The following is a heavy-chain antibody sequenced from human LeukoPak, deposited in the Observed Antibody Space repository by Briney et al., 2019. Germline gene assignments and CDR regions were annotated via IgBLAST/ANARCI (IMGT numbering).Heavy chain of an antibody. CDR3: AKGVEMATITYFDY. Sequence: PGRSLRLSCAVSGFTFDDYAMHWVRQAPGKGLEWVSGISWNSGSIGYADSVKGRFTISRDNAKNSLYLQMNSLRAEDMALYYCAKGVEMATITYFDYWGQGTLVTVSS. D-gene: IGHD5-24*01. V-gene: IGHV3-9*03. CDR2: ISWNSGSI. J-gene: IGHJ4*02. CDR1: GFTFDDYA.